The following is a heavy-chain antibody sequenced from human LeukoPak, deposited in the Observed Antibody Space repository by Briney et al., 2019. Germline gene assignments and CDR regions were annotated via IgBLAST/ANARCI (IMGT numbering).Heavy chain of an antibody. V-gene: IGHV3-23*01. J-gene: IGHJ3*02. CDR2: ISGSGGST. D-gene: IGHD3-3*01. CDR3: AKEAAYYDFWSGSLDAFDI. CDR1: GFTFSSYG. Sequence: GGSLRLSCAASGFTFSSYGMHWVRQAPGKGLEWVSAISGSGGSTYYADSVKGRFTISRDNSKNTLYLQMNSLRAEDTAVYYCAKEAAYYDFWSGSLDAFDIWGQGTMVTVSS.